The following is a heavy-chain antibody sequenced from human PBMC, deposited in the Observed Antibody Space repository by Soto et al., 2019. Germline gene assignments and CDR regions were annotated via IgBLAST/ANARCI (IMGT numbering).Heavy chain of an antibody. CDR2: MNPNSGNT. Sequence: QVQLVQSGAEVKKPGASVKVSCKASGYTFTSYDINWVRQATGQGLEWMGWMNPNSGNTGYAQKFQGRVTMPRNTSISTAYMELSSLRSEDTAVYYCARGVGYCSGGSCRSAGFDPWGQGTLVTVSS. D-gene: IGHD2-15*01. V-gene: IGHV1-8*01. J-gene: IGHJ5*02. CDR3: ARGVGYCSGGSCRSAGFDP. CDR1: GYTFTSYD.